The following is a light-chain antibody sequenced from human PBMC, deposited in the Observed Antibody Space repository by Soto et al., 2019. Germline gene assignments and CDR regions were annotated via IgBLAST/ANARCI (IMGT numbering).Light chain of an antibody. V-gene: IGLV2-23*01. J-gene: IGLJ1*01. CDR1: SSDVGIYNL. Sequence: QSVLTQPASVSGSPGQSITISCTGTSSDVGIYNLVSWYQHHPGKAPKLMIYEGTKRPSGVSNRFSGSKSGNTASLTISGLQAEDEADYYCCSYTGSAYVFGTGTKVTVL. CDR3: CSYTGSAYV. CDR2: EGT.